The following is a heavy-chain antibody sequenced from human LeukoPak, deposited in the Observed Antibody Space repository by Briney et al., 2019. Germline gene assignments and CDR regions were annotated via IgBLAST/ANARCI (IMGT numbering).Heavy chain of an antibody. CDR2: ISGSGGST. J-gene: IGHJ3*02. D-gene: IGHD3-16*01. V-gene: IGHV3-23*01. CDR1: GFTFSSYG. CDR3: AKITHDYFDAFDI. Sequence: PGGSLRLSCAASGFTFSSYGMSWVRQAPGKGLEWVSAISGSGGSTYYADSVKGRFTISRDNSRNTLYLQMNSLRAEDTAVYYCAKITHDYFDAFDIWGQGTMVTVSS.